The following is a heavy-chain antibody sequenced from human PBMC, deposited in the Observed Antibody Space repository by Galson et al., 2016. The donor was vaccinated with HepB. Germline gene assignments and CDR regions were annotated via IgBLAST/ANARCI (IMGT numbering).Heavy chain of an antibody. V-gene: IGHV3-7*01. CDR1: GISFSNYW. CDR2: IKEDGSVK. Sequence: SLRLSCAASGISFSNYWMTWVRQAPGKGLEWVANIKEDGSVKYYVDSVKGRFIISRDNAKNALYLQLNSLRAEDTAVYYCARDVNYGIFDRWGQGTLATVPS. J-gene: IGHJ4*02. D-gene: IGHD3-10*01. CDR3: ARDVNYGIFDR.